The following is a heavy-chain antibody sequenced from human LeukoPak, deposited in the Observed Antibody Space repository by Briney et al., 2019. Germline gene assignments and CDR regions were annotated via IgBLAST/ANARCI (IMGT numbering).Heavy chain of an antibody. Sequence: ASVKVSCKVSGYTLTELSMHWVRQAPGKGLEWMGGFDPKDGETIYAQKFQGRVTMTEDTPTDTAYMELSSLRSEDTAVYYCARDLGYGGNPYYFDYWGQGTLVTVSS. CDR2: FDPKDGET. D-gene: IGHD4-23*01. V-gene: IGHV1-24*01. CDR1: GYTLTELS. CDR3: ARDLGYGGNPYYFDY. J-gene: IGHJ4*02.